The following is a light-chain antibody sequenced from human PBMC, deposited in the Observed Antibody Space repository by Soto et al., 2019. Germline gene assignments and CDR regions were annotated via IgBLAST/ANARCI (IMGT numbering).Light chain of an antibody. CDR3: QQYGRSPFT. CDR2: GAS. Sequence: EIVLTQSPGTLSLSPGERATLSCRASQSVSSSYLAWYQQKPGQAPRLLIYGASSRAASIPDRFSSSGSGTDFTPTISGLEAEDFAVYYYQQYGRSPFTFGGGTKVDIK. V-gene: IGKV3-20*01. CDR1: QSVSSSY. J-gene: IGKJ3*01.